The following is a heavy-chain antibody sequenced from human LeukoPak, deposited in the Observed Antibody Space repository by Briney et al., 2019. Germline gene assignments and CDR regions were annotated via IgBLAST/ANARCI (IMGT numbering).Heavy chain of an antibody. CDR3: ARDVQYSSSWFDY. V-gene: IGHV4-59*12. CDR2: IYYSGST. CDR1: GGSISSDY. Sequence: SETLSLTCSVSGGSISSDYWSWIRQPPGKGLEWIGYIYYSGSTNYNPSLKSRVTMSVDTSKNQFSLKLSSVTAADTAVYYCARDVQYSSSWFDYWGQGTLVTVSS. D-gene: IGHD6-13*01. J-gene: IGHJ4*02.